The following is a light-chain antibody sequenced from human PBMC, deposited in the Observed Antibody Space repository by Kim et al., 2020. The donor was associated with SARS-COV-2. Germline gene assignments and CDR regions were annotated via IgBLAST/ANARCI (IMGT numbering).Light chain of an antibody. Sequence: VALGQTVRITGQGDSLRSYYASWYQQKPGQAPVLVIYGKNNRPSGIPDRFSGSSSGNTASLTITGAQAEDEADYYCNSRDSSGNHVFGTGTQLTVL. V-gene: IGLV3-19*01. J-gene: IGLJ1*01. CDR1: SLRSYY. CDR2: GKN. CDR3: NSRDSSGNHV.